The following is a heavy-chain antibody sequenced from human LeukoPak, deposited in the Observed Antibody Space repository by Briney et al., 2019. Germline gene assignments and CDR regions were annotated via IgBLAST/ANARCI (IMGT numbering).Heavy chain of an antibody. CDR3: ARAYGKWNDVYFYAFDL. D-gene: IGHD1-20*01. J-gene: IGHJ3*01. CDR1: GFTFSSYW. V-gene: IGHV3-20*04. Sequence: GGSLRLSCAASGFTFSSYWMSWVRQAPGKGLEWVSGINWNGRSIGYADSVKGRFTVSRDNAKSSLYLQMNSLRAEDTALYYCARAYGKWNDVYFYAFDLWGQGTMVTVSS. CDR2: INWNGRSI.